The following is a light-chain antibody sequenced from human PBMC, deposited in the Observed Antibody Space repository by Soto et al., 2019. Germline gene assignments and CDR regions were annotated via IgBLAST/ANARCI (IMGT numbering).Light chain of an antibody. J-gene: IGKJ1*01. V-gene: IGKV3-20*01. Sequence: ETVLTQSPGTLSSSPGERATLSCRASQSVNNNYLAWYQQKPGQAPRLLIYGTSSRATGISDRFSGSGSGTDFTLTISRLEPEDFAVYYCQQYGRSPRTFGRGTKVEIK. CDR1: QSVNNNY. CDR2: GTS. CDR3: QQYGRSPRT.